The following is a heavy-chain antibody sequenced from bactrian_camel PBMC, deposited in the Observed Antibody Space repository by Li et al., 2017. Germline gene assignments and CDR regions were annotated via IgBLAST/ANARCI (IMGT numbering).Heavy chain of an antibody. D-gene: IGHD1*01. CDR1: GFTFSGYW. Sequence: HVQLVESGGGSVQAGGSMRLSCTASGFTFSGYWMYWVRQTPAKGLEWVSGVASNGGSTEYADSIVGRFTISKDNAKNILVLQMNNLRVDDTAQYYCAADRQGPMWGMTAGHALRAQDSFAYWGRGTQVTVS. J-gene: IGHJ6*01. V-gene: IGHV3S1*01. CDR3: AADRQGPMWGMTAGHALRAQDSFAY. CDR2: VASNGGST.